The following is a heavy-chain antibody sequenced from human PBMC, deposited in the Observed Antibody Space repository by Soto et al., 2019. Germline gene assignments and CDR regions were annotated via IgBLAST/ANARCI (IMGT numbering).Heavy chain of an antibody. CDR2: IYATGDT. CDR3: VRDGTKNLRDRFEP. V-gene: IGHV4-4*07. CDR1: GASLSRYY. D-gene: IGHD1-26*01. Sequence: SESLSLTCNVSGASLSRYYWSWIRQPPGKGLEWIGRIYATGDTDYNPSLKSRISMSVDMSKKQFSLTLRSVTAADTAIYYCVRDGTKNLRDRFEPWGRGILVTVSS. J-gene: IGHJ5*02.